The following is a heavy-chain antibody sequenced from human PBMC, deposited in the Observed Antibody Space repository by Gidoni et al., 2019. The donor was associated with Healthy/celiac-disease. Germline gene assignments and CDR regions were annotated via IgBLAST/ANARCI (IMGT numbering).Heavy chain of an antibody. Sequence: EVQLVQSGAELQKPGESLKISCKGSGYSFISYWIGWVRKMPGKGLEWMGIIYPGESDTRYSPSVQGQVTIAVDKSISTAYLQWSSLKASDTAMYYCARQPHYDYIWGSLDYWGQGTLVTVSS. CDR1: GYSFISYW. V-gene: IGHV5-51*01. CDR3: ARQPHYDYIWGSLDY. D-gene: IGHD3-16*01. J-gene: IGHJ4*02. CDR2: IYPGESDT.